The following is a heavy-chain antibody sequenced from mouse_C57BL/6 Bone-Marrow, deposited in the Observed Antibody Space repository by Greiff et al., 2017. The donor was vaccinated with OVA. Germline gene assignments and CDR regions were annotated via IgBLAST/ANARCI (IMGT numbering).Heavy chain of an antibody. Sequence: VQLQQPGAELVRPGTSVKLSCKASGYTFTSYWMHWVKQRPGQGLEWIGVIDPSDSYTNYNQKFKGKATLTVDTSSSTAYMQLSSLTSEDSAVYYCAVPYYFDYWGQGTTLTVSS. CDR3: AVPYYFDY. J-gene: IGHJ2*01. CDR1: GYTFTSYW. D-gene: IGHD5-1*01. V-gene: IGHV1-59*01. CDR2: IDPSDSYT.